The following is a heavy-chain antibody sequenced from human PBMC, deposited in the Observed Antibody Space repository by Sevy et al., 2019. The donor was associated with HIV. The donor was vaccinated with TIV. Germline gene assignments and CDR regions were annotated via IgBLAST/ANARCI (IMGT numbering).Heavy chain of an antibody. D-gene: IGHD6-19*01. V-gene: IGHV1-8*01. J-gene: IGHJ4*02. Sequence: ASVKVSCKASGYTFSSYDIIWVRRATGQGLECMGWVSSRNGKTFYAQKFQGRVTMTRDTSTSTAYMELSALGSGDTAVYFWAKHNYQWQLDYWGQGTLVTVSS. CDR1: GYTFSSYD. CDR2: VSSRNGKT. CDR3: AKHNYQWQLDY.